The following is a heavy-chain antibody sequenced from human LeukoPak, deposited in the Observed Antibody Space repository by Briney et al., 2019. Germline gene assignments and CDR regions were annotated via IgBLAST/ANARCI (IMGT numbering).Heavy chain of an antibody. V-gene: IGHV3-23*01. CDR1: GFTFSSYA. CDR3: AKDPHSSSWYRLAFDI. Sequence: GGSLRLSCAASGFTFSSYAMSWVRQAPGKGLEWVSAISGSGGSTCYADSVKGRFTISRDNSKNTLYLQMNSLRAEDTAVYYCAKDPHSSSWYRLAFDIWGQGTMVTVSS. CDR2: ISGSGGST. J-gene: IGHJ3*02. D-gene: IGHD6-13*01.